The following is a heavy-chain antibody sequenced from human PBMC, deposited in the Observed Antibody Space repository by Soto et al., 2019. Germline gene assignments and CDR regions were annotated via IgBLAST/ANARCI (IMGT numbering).Heavy chain of an antibody. CDR2: INWNGGST. J-gene: IGHJ4*02. Sequence: EVQLVESGGGVVRPGGSLRLSCAASGFTFDDYGMSWVRQAPGKGLEWVSGINWNGGSTGYADSVKGRFTISRDNAKTSWDLEMNSRGAEDRAFSYGPGVGGDGELLYYSAYWGQGPLVPVPS. CDR1: GFTFDDYG. CDR3: PGVGGDGELLYYSAY. D-gene: IGHD1-26*01. V-gene: IGHV3-20*04.